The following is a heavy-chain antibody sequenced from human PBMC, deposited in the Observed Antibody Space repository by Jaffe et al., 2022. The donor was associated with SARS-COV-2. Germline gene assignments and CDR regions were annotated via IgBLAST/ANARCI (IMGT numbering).Heavy chain of an antibody. CDR3: ATDRAYCGGDCYPL. Sequence: EVQLVESGGGLVKPGGSLRLSCAASGFTFSSYSMNWVRQAPGKGLEWVSSISSSSSYIYYADSVKGRFTISRDNAKNSLYLQMNSLRAEDTAVYYCATDRAYCGGDCYPLWGQGTLVTVSS. J-gene: IGHJ4*02. V-gene: IGHV3-21*01. D-gene: IGHD2-21*02. CDR1: GFTFSSYS. CDR2: ISSSSSYI.